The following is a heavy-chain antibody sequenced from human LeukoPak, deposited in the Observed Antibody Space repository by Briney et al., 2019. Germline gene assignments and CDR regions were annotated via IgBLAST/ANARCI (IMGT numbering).Heavy chain of an antibody. CDR2: IYYSGST. CDR1: GGSISSYY. J-gene: IGHJ4*02. CDR3: ARRRDGYNFEFDY. D-gene: IGHD5-24*01. Sequence: SETLSLTCTVSGGSISSYYWSWIRQPPGKGLEWIGYIYYSGSTNYNPSLKSRVTISVGTSKNQFSLKLSSVTAADTAVYYCARRRDGYNFEFDYWGQGTLVTVSS. V-gene: IGHV4-59*01.